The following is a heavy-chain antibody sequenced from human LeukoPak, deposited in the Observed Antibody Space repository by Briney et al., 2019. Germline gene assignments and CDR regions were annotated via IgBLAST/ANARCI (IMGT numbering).Heavy chain of an antibody. J-gene: IGHJ4*02. CDR3: ARGPPKSSGYDYFDY. V-gene: IGHV1-69*05. D-gene: IGHD3-22*01. CDR1: GGTFSSYA. CDR2: IIPIFGTA. Sequence: GASVNVSCKASGGTFSSYAISWVRQAPGQGLEWIGGIIPIFGTANYAQKFQGRVTITTDESTSTAYMELSSLRSEDTAVYYCARGPPKSSGYDYFDYWGQGTLVTVSS.